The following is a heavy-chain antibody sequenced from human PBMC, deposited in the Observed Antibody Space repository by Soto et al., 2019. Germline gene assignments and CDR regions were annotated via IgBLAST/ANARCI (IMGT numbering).Heavy chain of an antibody. V-gene: IGHV4-61*08. CDR2: IYYSGST. D-gene: IGHD1-1*01. Sequence: PSETLSLTCTVSGGSISSGGYYWSWIRQHPGKGLEWIGYIYYSGSTNYNPSLKSRVTISVDTSKNQFSLKPSSVTAADTAVYYCARGGGSTRYAFDIWGQGTMVTVSS. CDR1: GGSISSGGYY. CDR3: ARGGGSTRYAFDI. J-gene: IGHJ3*02.